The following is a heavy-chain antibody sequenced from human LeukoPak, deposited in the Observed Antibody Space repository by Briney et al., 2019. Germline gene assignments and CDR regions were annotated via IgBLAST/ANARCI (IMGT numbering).Heavy chain of an antibody. D-gene: IGHD5-18*01. V-gene: IGHV3-23*01. CDR3: ARDHTATDY. J-gene: IGHJ4*02. Sequence: GGSLRLSCAASGFTFSSYAMSWVRQAPGKGLEWVSAISGSGGSTYYADSVKGRFTISRDNSKNTLYLQMNSLRAEDTALYHCARDHTATDYWGQGTLVTVSS. CDR2: ISGSGGST. CDR1: GFTFSSYA.